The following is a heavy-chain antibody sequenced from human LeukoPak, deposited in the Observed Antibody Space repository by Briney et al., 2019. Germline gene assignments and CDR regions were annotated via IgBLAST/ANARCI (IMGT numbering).Heavy chain of an antibody. Sequence: SETLPLTCSVSGDSTIYNYWSWIRQPAGKGLEWIGRIFSDGKINYSPSLESRVTMSVDNAKNQFSLRLSSVNAADTAVYYCARGPGVFGRIWYMDVWGQGTTVSVSS. D-gene: IGHD3-3*01. CDR1: GDSTIYNY. V-gene: IGHV4-4*07. CDR3: ARGPGVFGRIWYMDV. J-gene: IGHJ6*03. CDR2: IFSDGKI.